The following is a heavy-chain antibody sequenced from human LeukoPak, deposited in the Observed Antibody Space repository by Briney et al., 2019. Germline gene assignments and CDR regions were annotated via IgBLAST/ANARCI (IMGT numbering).Heavy chain of an antibody. CDR1: GFTVSSNY. CDR2: IYSGGST. D-gene: IGHD5-18*01. J-gene: IGHJ4*02. CDR3: AREEMARGYSYSFDY. V-gene: IGHV3-66*01. Sequence: PGGSLRLSCAASGFTVSSNYMSWVRQAPGKGLEWVSVIYSGGSTYYADSVKGRFTISRDNSKNTLYLQMNSLRAEDTAVYYCAREEMARGYSYSFDYWGQGTLVTVSS.